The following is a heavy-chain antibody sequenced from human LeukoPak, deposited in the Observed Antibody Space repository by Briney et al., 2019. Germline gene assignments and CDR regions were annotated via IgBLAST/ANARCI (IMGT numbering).Heavy chain of an antibody. CDR1: GVSLNNYY. CDR3: AMVLYQSGRPGP. CDR2: AILGGGT. J-gene: IGHJ5*02. D-gene: IGHD2-2*01. Sequence: SETLSLTCAVYGVSLNNYYWSWIRQSPGKGLEWIGEAILGGGTNYNPSLKSRVTISIDTSRNQISLRVSSVTAADTAVYYCAMVLYQSGRPGPWAQGTLVTVSS. V-gene: IGHV4-34*12.